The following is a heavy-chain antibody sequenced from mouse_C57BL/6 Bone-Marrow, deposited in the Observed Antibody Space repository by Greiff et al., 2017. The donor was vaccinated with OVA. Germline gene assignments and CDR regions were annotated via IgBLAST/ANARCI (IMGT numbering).Heavy chain of an antibody. D-gene: IGHD3-2*02. J-gene: IGHJ2*01. V-gene: IGHV14-4*01. Sequence: EVQLQQSGAELVRPGASVKLSCTASGFNIKDDYMHWVKQRPEQGLEWIGWIDPENGDTEYASKFQGKATITADTSSNTAYLQLSSLTSEDTAVYYCTTMGVSSGYPFDYWGQGTTLTVSS. CDR2: IDPENGDT. CDR3: TTMGVSSGYPFDY. CDR1: GFNIKDDY.